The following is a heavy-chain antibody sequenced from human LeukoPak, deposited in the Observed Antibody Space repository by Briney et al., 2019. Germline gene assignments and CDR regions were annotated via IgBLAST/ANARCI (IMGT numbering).Heavy chain of an antibody. CDR2: IYTSGRT. Sequence: TSETLSLTCTVSGGSITFGSYYWTWIRQPAGKGLEWIGRIYTSGRTFYNPSLKSRVTISMDTSMNQFYLRLNSVTAADTGVYYCARARVIPASFDDWGQGALVTVSS. CDR1: GGSITFGSYY. V-gene: IGHV4-61*02. CDR3: ARARVIPASFDD. D-gene: IGHD3-16*02. J-gene: IGHJ4*02.